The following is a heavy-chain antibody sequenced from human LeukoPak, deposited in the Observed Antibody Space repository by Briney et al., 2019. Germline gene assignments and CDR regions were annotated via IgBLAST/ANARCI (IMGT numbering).Heavy chain of an antibody. CDR3: AKARGTSGATVVTEIDY. Sequence: GGSLRLSCVASGFTFSRYWMHWVRQAPGKGLVWVSRINTDGSTTSYADSVKGRFTISRDNAKNTLYLQMNSLRAEDTAVYYCAKARGTSGATVVTEIDYWGQGTLVTVSS. V-gene: IGHV3-74*01. D-gene: IGHD4-23*01. CDR2: INTDGSTT. CDR1: GFTFSRYW. J-gene: IGHJ4*02.